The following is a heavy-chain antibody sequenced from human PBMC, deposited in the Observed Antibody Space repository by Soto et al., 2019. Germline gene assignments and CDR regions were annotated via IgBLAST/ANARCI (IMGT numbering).Heavy chain of an antibody. CDR2: ISNSGST. CDR1: GASVTTPTYY. J-gene: IGHJ5*02. CDR3: ERRNSGGKWLDP. V-gene: IGHV4-61*01. D-gene: IGHD2-15*01. Sequence: SETLSLTCIVSGASVTTPTYYWTWIRQPPGQGLEWIGYISNSGSTNYNPSLKSRITISADTSKNQFSLKLNFVSAADTAVYFCERRNSGGKWLDPWGQGTLVTVSS.